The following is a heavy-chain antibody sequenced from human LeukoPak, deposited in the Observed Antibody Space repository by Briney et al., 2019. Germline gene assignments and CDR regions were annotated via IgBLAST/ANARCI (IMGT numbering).Heavy chain of an antibody. J-gene: IGHJ4*02. CDR1: GFSFSSYA. D-gene: IGHD3-22*01. CDR2: ISSNGGST. CDR3: VRGGPRYYYESSGYYVLAY. V-gene: IGHV3-64*01. Sequence: GGSLRLSCAASGFSFSSYAMHWVRQAPGKGLEYVSGISSNGGSTYYANSVKGRLTISRDNSKNTLYLQMGSLRAEDMAVYYCVRGGPRYYYESSGYYVLAYWGQGALVTVSS.